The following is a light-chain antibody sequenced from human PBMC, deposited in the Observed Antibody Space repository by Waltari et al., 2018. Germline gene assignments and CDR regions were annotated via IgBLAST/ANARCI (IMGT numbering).Light chain of an antibody. J-gene: IGKJ4*01. CDR2: DAS. V-gene: IGKV3-11*01. CDR3: QQRSNWPPAIT. CDR1: QSVSSY. Sequence: EIVLTQSPATLSLSPGERATLSCRASQSVSSYLAWYQQKPGQAPRLLIYDASNRATGSPARFSGSGSGTDFTLTISSLEPEDFAVYYCQQRSNWPPAITFGGGTKVEIK.